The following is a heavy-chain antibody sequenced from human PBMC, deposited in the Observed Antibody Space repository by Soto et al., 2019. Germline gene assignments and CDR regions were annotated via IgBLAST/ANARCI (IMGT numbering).Heavy chain of an antibody. Sequence: LSLTCTVSGGSISSYYWSWIRQPPGKGLEWIGYIYYSGSTNYNPSLKSRVTISVDTSKNQFSLKLSSVTAADTAVYYCARDNGGIFDYWGQGTLVTVSS. D-gene: IGHD2-15*01. CDR2: IYYSGST. CDR1: GGSISSYY. J-gene: IGHJ4*02. V-gene: IGHV4-59*01. CDR3: ARDNGGIFDY.